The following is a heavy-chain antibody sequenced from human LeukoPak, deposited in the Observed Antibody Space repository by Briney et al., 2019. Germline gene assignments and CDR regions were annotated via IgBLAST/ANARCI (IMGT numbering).Heavy chain of an antibody. CDR1: GGSISSGSYY. CDR2: IYTSGST. Sequence: PSETLSLTCTVSGGSISSGSYYWSWIRQPAGKGLEWIGRIYTSGSTNYNPSLKSRVTISVDTSKNQFSLKLSSVTAADTAVYYCARRVVIIRWFDPWGQGTLVTVSS. D-gene: IGHD3-3*01. CDR3: ARRVVIIRWFDP. J-gene: IGHJ5*02. V-gene: IGHV4-61*02.